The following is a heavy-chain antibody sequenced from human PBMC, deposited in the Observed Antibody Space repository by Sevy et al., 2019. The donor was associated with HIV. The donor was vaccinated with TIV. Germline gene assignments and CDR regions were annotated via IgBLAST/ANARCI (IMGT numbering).Heavy chain of an antibody. CDR2: ISAYNGNT. V-gene: IGHV1-18*04. J-gene: IGHJ4*02. D-gene: IGHD6-19*01. CDR3: ASEVAGVNYFDY. Sequence: ASVKVSCKASGYTFTSYGISWVRQAPGQGLEWMGWISAYNGNTNYAQKLQGRVTMTTDTSTSTAYMELRSLRSDDTAVYYCASEVAGVNYFDYWGQGTLVTVSS. CDR1: GYTFTSYG.